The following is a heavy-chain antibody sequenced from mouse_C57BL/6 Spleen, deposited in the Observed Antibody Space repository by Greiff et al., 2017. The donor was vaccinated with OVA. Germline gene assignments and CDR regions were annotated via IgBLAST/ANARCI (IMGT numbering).Heavy chain of an antibody. CDR3: ARERLRRGDFDY. D-gene: IGHD2-4*01. CDR2: ISYSGST. Sequence: EVQLVESGPGMVKPSQSLSLTCTVTGYSITSGYDWHWIRPFPGNKLEWMGYISYSGSTNYNPSLKSRISITHDTSKNHFFLKLNSVTTEDTATYYCARERLRRGDFDYWGQGTTLTVSS. J-gene: IGHJ2*01. CDR1: GYSITSGYD. V-gene: IGHV3-1*01.